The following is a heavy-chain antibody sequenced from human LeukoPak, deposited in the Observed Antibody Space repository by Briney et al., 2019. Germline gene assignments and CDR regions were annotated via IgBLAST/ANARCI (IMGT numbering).Heavy chain of an antibody. CDR2: IGPDGGTT. CDR3: ARGAQLTDY. CDR1: GFTFSTYG. D-gene: IGHD6-13*01. V-gene: IGHV3-64*01. Sequence: GGSLRLSCAASGFTFSTYGMHWVRQAPGKGLEYVSGIGPDGGTTYYAKSVKGRSTISRDNSKNMVYLQMGSLRADDMAVYYCARGAQLTDYWGQGTLVTVSS. J-gene: IGHJ4*02.